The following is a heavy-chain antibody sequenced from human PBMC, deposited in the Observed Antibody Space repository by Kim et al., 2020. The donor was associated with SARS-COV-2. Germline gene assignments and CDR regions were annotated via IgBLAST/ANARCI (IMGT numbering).Heavy chain of an antibody. CDR1: GFTFNDYY. D-gene: IGHD3-16*01. V-gene: IGHV3-11*04. CDR3: ARDMTY. Sequence: GGSLRLSCAASGFTFNDYYMSWVRQAPGKGLEWISHISGSGSDIYHADSVKGRFTISRDNAKKSLYLQMNSLRAEDTAMYYCARDMTYLGQGALVTVSS. J-gene: IGHJ4*02. CDR2: ISGSGSDI.